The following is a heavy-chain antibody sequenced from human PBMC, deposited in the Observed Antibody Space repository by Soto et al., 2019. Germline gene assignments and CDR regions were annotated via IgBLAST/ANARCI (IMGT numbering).Heavy chain of an antibody. CDR1: GFTFSSYG. Sequence: QVQLVESGGGVVQPGRSLRLSCAASGFTFSSYGMHWVRQAPGKGLEWVAVISYDGSNKYYADSVKGRFTISRDNSKNTLYLQMNSLRAEDTAVYYCAKDRYIVHYYDSSGYYESSYFDYWGQGTLVTVSS. J-gene: IGHJ4*02. CDR3: AKDRYIVHYYDSSGYYESSYFDY. CDR2: ISYDGSNK. V-gene: IGHV3-30*18. D-gene: IGHD3-22*01.